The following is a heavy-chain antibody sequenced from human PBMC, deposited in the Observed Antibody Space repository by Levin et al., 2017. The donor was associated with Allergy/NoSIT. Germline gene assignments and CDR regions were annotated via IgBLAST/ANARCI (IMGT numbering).Heavy chain of an antibody. CDR2: ISSSGSTI. D-gene: IGHD3-22*01. CDR1: GFTFSDYY. J-gene: IGHJ3*02. CDR3: AREGTDYYDTSGYSLRLSYAFDI. Sequence: GGSLRLSCAASGFTFSDYYLTWIRQAPGKGLEWVSYISSSGSTIYYADSVKGRFTISRDNAKNSLYLQMNSLRAEDTAVYYCAREGTDYYDTSGYSLRLSYAFDIWGQGTMVTVSS. V-gene: IGHV3-11*01.